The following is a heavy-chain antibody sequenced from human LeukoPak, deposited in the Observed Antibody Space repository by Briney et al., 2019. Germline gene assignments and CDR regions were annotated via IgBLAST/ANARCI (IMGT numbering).Heavy chain of an antibody. CDR1: GGSISSGGYY. CDR2: IYYSGST. D-gene: IGHD3-22*01. CDR3: ARVLGGARSSGYSILHFDY. V-gene: IGHV4-31*03. J-gene: IGHJ4*02. Sequence: SETLSLTCTVSGGSISSGGYYWSWIRQHPGKGLEWIGYIYYSGSTYYNPSLKSRVTISVDMSKNQFSLKLSSVTAADTAVYYCARVLGGARSSGYSILHFDYWGQGTLVTVSS.